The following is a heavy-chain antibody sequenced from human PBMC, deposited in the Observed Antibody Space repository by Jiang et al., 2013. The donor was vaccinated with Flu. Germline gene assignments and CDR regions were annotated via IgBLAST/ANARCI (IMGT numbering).Heavy chain of an antibody. V-gene: IGHV4-31*02. CDR2: IYYSGST. CDR3: ARDHTAMGYNWFDP. Sequence: YIYYSGSTYYNPSLKSRVTISVDTSKNQFSLKLSSVTAADTAVYYCARDHTAMGYNWFDPWGQGTLVTVSS. J-gene: IGHJ5*02. D-gene: IGHD5-18*01.